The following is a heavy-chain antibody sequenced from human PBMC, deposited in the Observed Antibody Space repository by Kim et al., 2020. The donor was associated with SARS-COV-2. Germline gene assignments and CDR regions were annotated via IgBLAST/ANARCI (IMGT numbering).Heavy chain of an antibody. D-gene: IGHD3-10*01. CDR3: ARYDYYYGSGSYYDWFDP. CDR1: GGSISSSSYY. J-gene: IGHJ5*02. CDR2: IYYSGST. Sequence: SETLSLTCTVSGGSISSSSYYWGWIRQPPGKGLEWIGSIYYSGSTYYNPSLKSRVTISVDTSKNQFSLKLSSVTAADTAVYYCARYDYYYGSGSYYDWFDPWDQGSLVTVSS. V-gene: IGHV4-39*01.